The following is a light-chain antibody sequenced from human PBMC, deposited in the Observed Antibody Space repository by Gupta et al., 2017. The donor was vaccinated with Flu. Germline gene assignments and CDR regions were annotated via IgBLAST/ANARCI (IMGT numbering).Light chain of an antibody. J-gene: IGLJ3*02. Sequence: QSALTQPASVSGSPGQSITISCTGTSSDVGGYNYVSWYQQHPGKAPKLMIYEVSNRPSGVSNRFSGSKSGNTASLTXSXLQAEDXADYYCSSYTSSSTGVFGGGTKLTVL. V-gene: IGLV2-14*01. CDR2: EVS. CDR1: SSDVGGYNY. CDR3: SSYTSSSTGV.